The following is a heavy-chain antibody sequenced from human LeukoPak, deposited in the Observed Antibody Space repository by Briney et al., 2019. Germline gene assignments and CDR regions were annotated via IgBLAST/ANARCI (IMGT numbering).Heavy chain of an antibody. CDR3: PSSTSGYDFDY. V-gene: IGHV3-30-3*01. D-gene: IGHD5-12*01. CDR1: GFTFSSYA. Sequence: GGSLRLSCAASGFTFSSYAMHWVRQAPGKGLEWVAVISYDGSNKYYADSVKGRFTISRDNSKNTLYLQMNSLRAEDTAVYYCPSSTSGYDFDYWGQGTLVTVSS. CDR2: ISYDGSNK. J-gene: IGHJ4*02.